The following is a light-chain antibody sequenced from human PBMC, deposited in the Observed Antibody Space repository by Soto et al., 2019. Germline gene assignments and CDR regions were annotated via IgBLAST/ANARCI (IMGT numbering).Light chain of an antibody. CDR1: SSNIGAHYD. Sequence: QLVLTQPPSVSGAPGQRVTISCTGSSSNIGAHYDVHWYQQRPGTAPKLLIYGNSNRPSGVPDRFSGSKSGTSASLAITGLQAEDEADYYCQSYDNSLSVYVFGTGTKLTVL. V-gene: IGLV1-40*01. CDR3: QSYDNSLSVYV. J-gene: IGLJ1*01. CDR2: GNS.